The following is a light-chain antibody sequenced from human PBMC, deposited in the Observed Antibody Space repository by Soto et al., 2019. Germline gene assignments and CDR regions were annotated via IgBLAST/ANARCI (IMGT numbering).Light chain of an antibody. J-gene: IGKJ5*01. CDR1: QSVSSY. Sequence: EIVLTQSPATLSLSPGERATLSCRASQSVSSYLAWYQQKPGQAPRLLIYDASNRATGIPARFGGSGSGTDFTLTISSLEPEDFAVYYCQQRSSFGQGTRLEIK. CDR2: DAS. CDR3: QQRSS. V-gene: IGKV3-11*01.